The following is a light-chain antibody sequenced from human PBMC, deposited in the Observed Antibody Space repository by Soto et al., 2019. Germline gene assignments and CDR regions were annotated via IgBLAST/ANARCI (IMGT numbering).Light chain of an antibody. J-gene: IGKJ1*01. CDR3: QQYNNWLPET. V-gene: IGKV3-15*01. CDR1: QSVSNN. CDR2: GAS. Sequence: EVVLSQSPGTLSLSPGERATLSCRASQSVSNNYLAWYQQKPGQAPRLLIYGASTRATGIPARFSGSGSGTEFTLTISSLQSEDFAVYYCQQYNNWLPETFGQGTKVDIK.